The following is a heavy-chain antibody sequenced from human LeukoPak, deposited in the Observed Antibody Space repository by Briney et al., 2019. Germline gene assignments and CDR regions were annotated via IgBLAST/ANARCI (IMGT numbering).Heavy chain of an antibody. CDR1: GGTFSSYA. V-gene: IGHV1-69*13. D-gene: IGHD4-17*01. Sequence: SVKVSCKASGGTFSSYAISWVRQAPGQGLEWMGGITPIFGTANYAQKFQGRVTITADESTSTAYMELSSLRSEDTAVYYCARGATVTTSNWFDPWGQGTLVTVSS. J-gene: IGHJ5*02. CDR3: ARGATVTTSNWFDP. CDR2: ITPIFGTA.